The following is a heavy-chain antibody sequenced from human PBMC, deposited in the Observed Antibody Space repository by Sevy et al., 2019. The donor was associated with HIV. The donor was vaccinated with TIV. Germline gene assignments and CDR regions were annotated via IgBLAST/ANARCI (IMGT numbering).Heavy chain of an antibody. CDR3: AREPNSSSMYDAFDI. CDR1: GFSFSEHT. CDR2: ITRTSRYI. J-gene: IGHJ3*02. V-gene: IGHV3-21*01. Sequence: GGSLRLSCAASGFSFSEHTMNWVRQAPGKGLEWVSSITRTSRYIYYADSMKGRTSISRDNAKNLLYLQMNSLGAEDTAVYYCAREPNSSSMYDAFDIWGQGTMVTVSS. D-gene: IGHD2-2*01.